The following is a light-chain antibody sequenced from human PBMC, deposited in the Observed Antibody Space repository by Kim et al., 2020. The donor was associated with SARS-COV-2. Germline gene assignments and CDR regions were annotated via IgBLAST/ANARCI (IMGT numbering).Light chain of an antibody. CDR2: QDS. CDR1: KLGDKY. CDR3: QAWVRSTVV. V-gene: IGLV3-1*01. Sequence: SYELTQPPSVSVSPGQTASITCSGDKLGDKYACWYQQKPGQSPVLVIYQDSKRPSGIPERFPGSNSGNTATLNISGTQAMDEADYYCQAWVRSTVVFGG. J-gene: IGLJ2*01.